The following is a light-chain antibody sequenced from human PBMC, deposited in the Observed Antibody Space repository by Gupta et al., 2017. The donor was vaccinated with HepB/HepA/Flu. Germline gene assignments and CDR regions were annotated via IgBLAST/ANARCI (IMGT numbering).Light chain of an antibody. CDR1: SSDVGSHNL. V-gene: IGLV2-23*02. J-gene: IGLJ3*02. CDR2: EVN. Sequence: QSALTQSASVSGSPGQSITISCTGTSSDVGSHNLVSWYQQHPGKAPKLIIYEVNKWPSGVSNRFSGSKAGNTASLTSSGLQAEDEADYYCCSYAGPFSWVFGGGTKLIVL. CDR3: CSYAGPFSWV.